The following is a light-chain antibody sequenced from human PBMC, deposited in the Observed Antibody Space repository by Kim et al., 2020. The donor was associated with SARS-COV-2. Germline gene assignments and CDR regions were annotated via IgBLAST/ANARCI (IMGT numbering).Light chain of an antibody. CDR2: AAS. CDR1: QSISSY. V-gene: IGKV1-39*01. CDR3: QQRYSTNR. Sequence: DIQMTQSPSSLSASVGYRVTITCRASQSISSYLNWYQQKPGKAPKLLIYAASSLQSGVPSRFSGSGSGTDFTLTISSLQPEDYATYYGQQRYSTNRFGQGTKLEI. J-gene: IGKJ2*03.